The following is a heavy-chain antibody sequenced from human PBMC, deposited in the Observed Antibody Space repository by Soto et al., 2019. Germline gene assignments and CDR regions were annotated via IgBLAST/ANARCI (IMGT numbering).Heavy chain of an antibody. Sequence: QITLKESGPTLVKPTQTLTLTCTFSGFSLSTSGVGVGWIRQPPGKALEWLALIYWDDDKRYSPSLKSRLTITKDTSKNQVLLTMTNMDPVDTATYYCVHSLWFGDFSWFDPWGQGTLVTVSS. CDR3: VHSLWFGDFSWFDP. V-gene: IGHV2-5*02. D-gene: IGHD3-10*01. CDR1: GFSLSTSGVG. J-gene: IGHJ5*02. CDR2: IYWDDDK.